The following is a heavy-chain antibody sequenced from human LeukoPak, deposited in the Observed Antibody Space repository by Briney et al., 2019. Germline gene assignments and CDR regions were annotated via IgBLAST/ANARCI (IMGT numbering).Heavy chain of an antibody. D-gene: IGHD3-22*01. J-gene: IGHJ4*02. V-gene: IGHV3-7*01. Sequence: PGGSLRLSCAASGFNFSNSWMTWVRQTPGKGLEWVANIRQNGLDKYYVDSVKGRFTISRDNAKNSLYLQMNSLRAEDTAVYYCARHDSSGYYPYYFDYWGQGTLVTVSS. CDR3: ARHDSSGYYPYYFDY. CDR2: IRQNGLDK. CDR1: GFNFSNSW.